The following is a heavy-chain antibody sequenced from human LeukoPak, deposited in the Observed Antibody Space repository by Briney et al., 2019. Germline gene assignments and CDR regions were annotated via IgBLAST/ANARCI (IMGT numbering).Heavy chain of an antibody. J-gene: IGHJ6*03. D-gene: IGHD2-2*01. Sequence: GGSLRLSCAASGFPFDDYGMNWVRQVPGKGLEWVSGINWNGGSTGYADSVKGRFTISRDNAKNSLYLQMNSLRAEDTAVYYCARGREDIVLLPGTKRKSYYMDVWGKGTTVTVSS. CDR2: INWNGGST. V-gene: IGHV3-20*04. CDR1: GFPFDDYG. CDR3: ARGREDIVLLPGTKRKSYYMDV.